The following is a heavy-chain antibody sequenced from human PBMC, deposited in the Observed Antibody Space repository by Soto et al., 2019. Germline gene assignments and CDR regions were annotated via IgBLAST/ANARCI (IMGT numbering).Heavy chain of an antibody. V-gene: IGHV4-31*03. CDR1: GGSISSGGYY. D-gene: IGHD4-4*01. CDR2: IYYSGST. J-gene: IGHJ4*02. CDR3: ARTTVQTSLDY. Sequence: SETLSLTCTVSGGSISSGGYYWSRIRQHPGKGLEWIGYIYYSGSTYYNPSLKSRVAISVDTSKNQFSLKLSSVTAADTAMYYCARTTVQTSLDYWGQGTLVTVS.